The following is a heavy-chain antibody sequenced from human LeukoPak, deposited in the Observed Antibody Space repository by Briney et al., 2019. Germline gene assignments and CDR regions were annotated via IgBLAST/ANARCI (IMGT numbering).Heavy chain of an antibody. CDR1: GFTFSSYS. Sequence: GGSLRLSCAASGFTFSSYSMNWVRQAPGKGLEWVSYIRSSDTLIYYADSVKGRFTISTDNAKNSLYLQVNSLRDEDTAVYYCARDKNWGFDYWGQGTLVTVSS. J-gene: IGHJ4*02. CDR2: IRSSDTLI. D-gene: IGHD7-27*01. CDR3: ARDKNWGFDY. V-gene: IGHV3-48*02.